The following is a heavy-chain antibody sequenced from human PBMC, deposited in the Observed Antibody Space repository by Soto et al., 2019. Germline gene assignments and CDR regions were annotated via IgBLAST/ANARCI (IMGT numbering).Heavy chain of an antibody. J-gene: IGHJ4*02. CDR1: GFSFSSYA. CDR3: AHYGDQVY. D-gene: IGHD4-17*01. Sequence: EVQLLESGGGLVQPGGSLRLSCTASGFSFSSYAMSWVRQAPGKGLEWVSQITGGGYTTNYADSVKGRFTISRDNSKNTLYLHLDSLRADDTAVYYCAHYGDQVYWGQGTLVPVSS. V-gene: IGHV3-23*01. CDR2: ITGGGYTT.